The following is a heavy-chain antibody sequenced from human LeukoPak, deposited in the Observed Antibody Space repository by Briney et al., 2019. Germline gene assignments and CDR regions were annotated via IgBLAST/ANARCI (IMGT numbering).Heavy chain of an antibody. D-gene: IGHD5-24*01. V-gene: IGHV3-23*01. CDR1: GCTFSNYA. CDR2: ISETGGTV. Sequence: GGSLRLSCAPSGCTFSNYAMSWVRQAPGKGLEWVSAISETGGTVHYADSVRGRFIISRDNSKNTLYLQMNSLRAEDTAVYYCARNRDGYNYRLGYWGQGTLVTVSS. J-gene: IGHJ4*02. CDR3: ARNRDGYNYRLGY.